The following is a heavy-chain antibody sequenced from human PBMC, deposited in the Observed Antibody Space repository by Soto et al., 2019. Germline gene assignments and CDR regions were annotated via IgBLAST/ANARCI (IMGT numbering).Heavy chain of an antibody. CDR1: GYTFTSYY. CDR2: INTSGGST. D-gene: IGHD6-13*01. V-gene: IGHV1-46*01. CDR3: ATEGIAAAGTTDY. Sequence: ASVKVSCKASGYTFTSYYMHWVRQAPGQGIEWMGIINTSGGSTSYAQKFQGRVTMTRDTSTSTVYMELSSLRSEDTAVYYCATEGIAAAGTTDYWGQGTLVTVSS. J-gene: IGHJ4*02.